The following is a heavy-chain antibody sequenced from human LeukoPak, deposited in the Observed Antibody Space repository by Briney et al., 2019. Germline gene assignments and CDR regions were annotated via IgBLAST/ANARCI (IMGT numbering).Heavy chain of an antibody. CDR2: IKSKANSETT. CDR3: IADLPNDNGDYVPVDY. Sequence: AGGSLRLSCAASGFTFNYAWMSWVRQAPGQGLEWVGRIKSKANSETTDYAAPVRGRFTISRDDSKNTLYLQMNGLKTEDTAVYYCIADLPNDNGDYVPVDYWGQGTLVTVSS. CDR1: GFTFNYAW. V-gene: IGHV3-15*01. J-gene: IGHJ4*02. D-gene: IGHD4-17*01.